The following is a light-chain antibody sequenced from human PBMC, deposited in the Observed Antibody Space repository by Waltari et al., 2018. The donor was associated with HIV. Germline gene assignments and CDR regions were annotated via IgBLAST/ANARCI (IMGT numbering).Light chain of an antibody. CDR1: QNLRPS. J-gene: IGKJ4*01. V-gene: IGKV1-12*01. Sequence: DIQMTQSPSFVSASVGDRVSITCRASQNLRPSLAWDQRGPGEAPSLLIYEAARLQVGVPSRFSGSGSGTSFILNIDNLQAEDFVLYYCQQANSFPHTFGGGT. CDR2: EAA. CDR3: QQANSFPHT.